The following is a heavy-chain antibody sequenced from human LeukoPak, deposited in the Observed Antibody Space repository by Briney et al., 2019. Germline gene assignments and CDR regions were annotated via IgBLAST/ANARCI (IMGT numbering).Heavy chain of an antibody. CDR1: GFTFSSYA. J-gene: IGHJ4*02. D-gene: IGHD1-14*01. CDR2: ISGSGGST. Sequence: GGSLRLSCAASGFTFSSYAMSWVRQAPGKGLEWVSAISGSGGSTYYADSVKGRFTISRDNSKNTLYLQMNSLRAEDTAVYYCTRTQGGDYVDYWGQGTLVTVSS. CDR3: TRTQGGDYVDY. V-gene: IGHV3-23*01.